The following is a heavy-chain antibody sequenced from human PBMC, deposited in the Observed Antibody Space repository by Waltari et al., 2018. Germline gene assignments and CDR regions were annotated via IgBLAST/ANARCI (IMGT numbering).Heavy chain of an antibody. D-gene: IGHD2-2*01. CDR3: ARAPFCSSTSCYLRHAFDI. CDR1: GGSFSGYY. V-gene: IGHV4-34*01. J-gene: IGHJ3*02. Sequence: QVQLQQWGAGLLKPSETLSLTCAVYGGSFSGYYWSWIRQPPGKGLEWIGEINHSGSTNYNPSLKRRVTISVDTSKNQFSLKLSSVTAADTAVYYCARAPFCSSTSCYLRHAFDIWGQGTMVTVSS. CDR2: INHSGST.